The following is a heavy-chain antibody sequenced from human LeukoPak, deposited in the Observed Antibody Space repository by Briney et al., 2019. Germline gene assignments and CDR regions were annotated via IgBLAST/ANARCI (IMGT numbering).Heavy chain of an antibody. CDR3: ARDLEVGYCSSTCCQFYGMDV. J-gene: IGHJ6*02. Sequence: GGSLRLSCAASGFTFSSYSMNWVRQAPGKGLEWVSSISSSSSYIYHADSVKGRFTISRDNAKNSLYLQMNSLRAEDTAVYYCARDLEVGYCSSTCCQFYGMDVWGQGTTVTVFS. CDR2: ISSSSSYI. D-gene: IGHD2-2*01. CDR1: GFTFSSYS. V-gene: IGHV3-21*01.